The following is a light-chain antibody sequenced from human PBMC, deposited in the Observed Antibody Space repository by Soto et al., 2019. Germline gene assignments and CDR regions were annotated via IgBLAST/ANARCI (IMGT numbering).Light chain of an antibody. CDR1: SSDVGGYNY. CDR2: DVS. CDR3: SSYRSSRTYV. Sequence: QSALTQPASVSGSPGQSITISCSGTSSDVGGYNYVSWHQQNPGTAPKLLIYDVSNRPSGVSHRFSGSKSGNTASLTISGLQAGDEADYYCSSYRSSRTYVFGTGTKVTVL. V-gene: IGLV2-14*01. J-gene: IGLJ1*01.